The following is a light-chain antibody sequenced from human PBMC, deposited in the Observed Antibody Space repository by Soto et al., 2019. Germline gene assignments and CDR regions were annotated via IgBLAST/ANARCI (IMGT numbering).Light chain of an antibody. V-gene: IGKV1-5*03. CDR2: KAS. CDR3: QHYNSYSEA. CDR1: QTISSW. Sequence: DIQMTQSPSTLSGSVGDRVTITCRASQTISSWLAWYQQKXGKAPKXXIYKASTLKSGVPSRFSGSGSGTEFTLTISSLQPDDFETYYCQHYNSYSEAFGQGTKVDIK. J-gene: IGKJ1*01.